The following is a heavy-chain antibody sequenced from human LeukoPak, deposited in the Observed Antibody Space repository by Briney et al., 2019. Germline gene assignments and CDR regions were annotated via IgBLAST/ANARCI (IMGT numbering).Heavy chain of an antibody. CDR2: ISGSGGST. CDR3: AKPQSARRYYYYYMDV. V-gene: IGHV3-23*01. J-gene: IGHJ6*03. Sequence: GGSLRLSCAASGFTFSSYAMSWVRQAPGKGLEWVSAISGSGGSTYYADSVKGRFTISRDNSKNTLYLQMNSLRAEDTAVYYCAKPQSARRYYYYYMDVWGKGTTVTVSS. CDR1: GFTFSSYA.